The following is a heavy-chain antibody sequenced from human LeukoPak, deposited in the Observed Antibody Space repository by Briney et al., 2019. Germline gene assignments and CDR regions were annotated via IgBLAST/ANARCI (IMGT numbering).Heavy chain of an antibody. J-gene: IGHJ4*02. CDR2: ISPDGSTT. CDR3: ARDWNSALDY. D-gene: IGHD1/OR15-1a*01. V-gene: IGHV3-74*03. CDR1: GFTFSRYW. Sequence: QPGGSLRLSCAASGFTFSRYWMHWVRQAPGKGLMWVSRISPDGSTTLYADSVKGRFTISRDNSKNTLYLQMNSLRAEDTAIYYCARDWNSALDYWGQGTLVTVSS.